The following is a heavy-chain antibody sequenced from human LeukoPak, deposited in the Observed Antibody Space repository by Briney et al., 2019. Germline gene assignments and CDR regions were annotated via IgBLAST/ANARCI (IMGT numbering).Heavy chain of an antibody. Sequence: ASVKVSCKASGYTFTSYGISWVRQAPGQGLERMGWISAYNGNTNYAQKLQGRVTMTTDTSTSTAYMELRSLRSDDTAVYYCARGSSGWEYYYYYMDVWGKGTTVTVSS. CDR3: ARGSSGWEYYYYYMDV. CDR1: GYTFTSYG. CDR2: ISAYNGNT. D-gene: IGHD6-19*01. J-gene: IGHJ6*03. V-gene: IGHV1-18*01.